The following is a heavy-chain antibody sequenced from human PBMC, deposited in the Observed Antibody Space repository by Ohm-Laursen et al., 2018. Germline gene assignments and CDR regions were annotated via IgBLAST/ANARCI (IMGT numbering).Heavy chain of an antibody. CDR1: GGSISSYY. CDR3: ARHAAYCGGDCYSRWFDP. CDR2: IYYSGST. V-gene: IGHV4-39*01. Sequence: SDTLSLTCTVSGGSISSYYWSWIRQPPGKGLEWIGSIYYSGSTYYNPSLKSRVTISVDTSKNQFSLKLSSVTAADTAVYYCARHAAYCGGDCYSRWFDPWGQGTLVTVSS. D-gene: IGHD2-21*02. J-gene: IGHJ5*02.